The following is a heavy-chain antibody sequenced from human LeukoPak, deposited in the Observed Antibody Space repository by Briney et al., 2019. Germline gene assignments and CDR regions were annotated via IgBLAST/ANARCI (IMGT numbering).Heavy chain of an antibody. CDR2: IYASGST. V-gene: IGHV4-4*07. CDR1: GGSISSYY. D-gene: IGHD6-19*01. CDR3: AREGAVAADFDY. J-gene: IGHJ4*02. Sequence: SETLSLTCTVSGGSISSYYWSWIRQPAGKGLEWIGRIYASGSTNYNPSLKSRVTMSVDTSKNQFSLKLSSVTAADTAVYYCAREGAVAADFDYWGQGTLVTVSS.